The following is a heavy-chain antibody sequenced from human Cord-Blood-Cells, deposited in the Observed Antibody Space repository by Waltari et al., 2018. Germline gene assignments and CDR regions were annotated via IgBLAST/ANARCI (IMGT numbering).Heavy chain of an antibody. D-gene: IGHD6-6*01. CDR2: INHSGST. CDR3: ARGLSRPEYSSSSWFDP. J-gene: IGHJ5*02. CDR1: GGSFSGYY. Sequence: QVQLPQWGAGLLKPSETLSLTCAVYGGSFSGYYWSWIRQPPGKGLEWTGEINHSGSTNYNPSLKSRVTISVDTSKNQFSLKLSSVTAADTAVYYCARGLSRPEYSSSSWFDPWGQGTLVTVSS. V-gene: IGHV4-34*01.